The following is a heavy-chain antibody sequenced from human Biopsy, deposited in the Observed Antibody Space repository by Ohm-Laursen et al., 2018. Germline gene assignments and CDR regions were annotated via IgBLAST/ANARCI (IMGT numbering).Heavy chain of an antibody. V-gene: IGHV3-7*04. CDR1: GFSFSTYW. D-gene: IGHD3-22*01. J-gene: IGHJ4*02. CDR3: ARGSHYYDGSGFYSFDN. CDR2: IQKDGNGK. Sequence: SLRLSCAASGFSFSTYWMTWVRQAPGKGLEWVANIQKDGNGKYYVDSVKGRFTISGDNDKNSLSLQMTNLRAEDTAVNYCARGSHYYDGSGFYSFDNWGQGALVTVSS.